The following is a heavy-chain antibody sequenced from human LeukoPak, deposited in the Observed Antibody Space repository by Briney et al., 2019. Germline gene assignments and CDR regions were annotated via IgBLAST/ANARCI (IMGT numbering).Heavy chain of an antibody. CDR3: ARGLPYGSGSYYNVRWFDP. CDR2: INHSGST. Sequence: PSETLSLTCAVYGGSFSGYYWSWIRQPPGKGLEWIGEINHSGSTNYNPSLKSRVTISVDTSKNQFSLKLSSVTAADTAVYYCARGLPYGSGSYYNVRWFDPWGQGTLVTVSS. J-gene: IGHJ5*02. CDR1: GGSFSGYY. D-gene: IGHD3-10*01. V-gene: IGHV4-34*01.